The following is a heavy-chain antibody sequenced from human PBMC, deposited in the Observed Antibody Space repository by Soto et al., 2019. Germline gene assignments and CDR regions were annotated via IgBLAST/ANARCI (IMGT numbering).Heavy chain of an antibody. D-gene: IGHD1-1*01. CDR3: ARGSYWNRVGYYYYGMDV. Sequence: PSQTLSLTCPNSVDSVSSDSTAWLWSEHSLSSLLEWLARTYYRSKWYNDYAVFVKSRITINPDSSKNQISLQLNSVTPEDTAVYYCARGSYWNRVGYYYYGMDVWGQGTTVTVSS. J-gene: IGHJ6*02. CDR2: TYYRSKWYN. V-gene: IGHV6-1*01. CDR1: VDSVSSDSTA.